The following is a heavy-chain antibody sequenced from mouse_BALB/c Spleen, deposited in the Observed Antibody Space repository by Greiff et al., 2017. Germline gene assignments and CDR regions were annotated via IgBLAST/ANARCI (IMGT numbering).Heavy chain of an antibody. V-gene: IGHV1-5*01. CDR1: GYSFTSYW. J-gene: IGHJ3*01. Sequence: EVQLQESGTVLARPGASVKMSCKASGYSFTSYWMHWVKQRPGQGLEWIGAIYPGNSDTSYNQKFKGKAKLTAVTSASTAYMELSSLTNEDSAVYYCTRGATVVANPFAYWGQGTLVTVSA. CDR2: IYPGNSDT. D-gene: IGHD1-1*01. CDR3: TRGATVVANPFAY.